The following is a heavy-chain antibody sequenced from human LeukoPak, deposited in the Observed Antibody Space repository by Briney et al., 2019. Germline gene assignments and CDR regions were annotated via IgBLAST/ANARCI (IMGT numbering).Heavy chain of an antibody. CDR1: GFTVSSNY. Sequence: GGSLRLSCAASGFTVSSNYMSWVRQAPGKGLEWVSVFYSGDYTYYADSVKGRFTVSRDNSKNTLYLQMNGLRAEDTAVYYCARGGRIGRDGFDIWGQGTMVTVSS. CDR3: ARGGRIGRDGFDI. J-gene: IGHJ3*02. V-gene: IGHV3-66*01. D-gene: IGHD3-3*02. CDR2: FYSGDYT.